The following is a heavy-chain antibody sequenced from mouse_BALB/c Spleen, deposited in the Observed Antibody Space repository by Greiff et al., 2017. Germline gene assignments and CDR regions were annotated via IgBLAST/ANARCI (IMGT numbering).Heavy chain of an antibody. D-gene: IGHD1-1*01. Sequence: QVQLQQSGPELVKPGASVKISCKASGYAFSSSWMNWVKQRPGQGLEWIGRIYPGDGDTNYNGKFKGKATLTADKSSSTAYMQLSSLTSVDSAVYFCARGGITTVVVDGGAMDYWGQGTSVTVSS. V-gene: IGHV1-82*01. CDR2: IYPGDGDT. CDR1: GYAFSSSW. J-gene: IGHJ4*01. CDR3: ARGGITTVVVDGGAMDY.